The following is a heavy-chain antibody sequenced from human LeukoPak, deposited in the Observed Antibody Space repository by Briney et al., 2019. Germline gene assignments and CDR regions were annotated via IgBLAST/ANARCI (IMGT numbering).Heavy chain of an antibody. V-gene: IGHV3-23*01. J-gene: IGHJ4*02. CDR2: ISGSGGST. CDR1: GFTFSSYA. CDR3: AKTILWFGELLSPRFRY. D-gene: IGHD3-10*01. Sequence: GGSLRLSCAASGFTFSSYAMSWVRQAPGKGLEWVSAISGSGGSTYYADSVKGRFTISRDNSKNTLYLQMNSLRAEDTAVYYCAKTILWFGELLSPRFRYWGQGTLVTVSS.